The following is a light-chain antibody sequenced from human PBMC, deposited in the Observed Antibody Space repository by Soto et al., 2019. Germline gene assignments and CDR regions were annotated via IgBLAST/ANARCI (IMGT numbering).Light chain of an antibody. Sequence: EIVLTQSPATLSLSPGERATLSCRASQSVSSYLAWYQQKPGQAPRLLIYDASNRATGIPARFSGSGSGTDFTLTSSSLEPEDFAVYYCQLGVTFGPGTKVDIK. CDR1: QSVSSY. V-gene: IGKV3-11*01. J-gene: IGKJ3*01. CDR3: QLGVT. CDR2: DAS.